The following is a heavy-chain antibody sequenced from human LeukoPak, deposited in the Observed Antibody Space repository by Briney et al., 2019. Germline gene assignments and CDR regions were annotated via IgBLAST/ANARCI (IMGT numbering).Heavy chain of an antibody. CDR2: INPSGGST. J-gene: IGHJ2*01. V-gene: IGHV1-46*01. CDR1: GYTFTSYY. CDR3: ARDSTPRSLPPYSSGWRSWYFDL. D-gene: IGHD6-19*01. Sequence: ASVKVSCKASGYTFTSYYMHWVRQAPGQGLEWMGIINPSGGSTSYAQKFQGRVTMTRDTSTSTVYMELSSLRSEDTAVYYCARDSTPRSLPPYSSGWRSWYFDLWGRGTLVTVSS.